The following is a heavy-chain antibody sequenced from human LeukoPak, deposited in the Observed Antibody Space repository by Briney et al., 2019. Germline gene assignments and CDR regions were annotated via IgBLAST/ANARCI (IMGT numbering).Heavy chain of an antibody. Sequence: GGSLRLSCAASGFTFSRYDMSWVRQAPGKGLEWISSISTTRSSIYYAASVRGRFTISRDNAQNSVYLQMNSLKAEDAAVYYCARDYPEGCSRSTCPSPFDYWGQGALVTVSS. J-gene: IGHJ4*02. V-gene: IGHV3-21*01. CDR3: ARDYPEGCSRSTCPSPFDY. CDR1: GFTFSRYD. D-gene: IGHD2-2*01. CDR2: ISTTRSSI.